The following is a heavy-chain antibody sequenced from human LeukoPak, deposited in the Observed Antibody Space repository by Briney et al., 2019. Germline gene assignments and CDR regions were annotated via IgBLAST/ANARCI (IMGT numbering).Heavy chain of an antibody. CDR2: FDPEDGET. CDR1: GYTLTELS. CDR3: VTDGGSETRRTLNYYYYYGMDV. D-gene: IGHD3-10*01. Sequence: ASVKVSCKVSGYTLTELSMHWVRQAPGKGLEWMGGFDPEDGETNYAQTFQGRVTMTEDTSTDTAYMELSSLRSEDTAVYYCVTDGGSETRRTLNYYYYYGMDVWGQGTTVTVSS. J-gene: IGHJ6*02. V-gene: IGHV1-24*01.